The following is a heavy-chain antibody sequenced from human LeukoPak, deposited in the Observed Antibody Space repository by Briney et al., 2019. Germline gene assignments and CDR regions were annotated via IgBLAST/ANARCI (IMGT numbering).Heavy chain of an antibody. Sequence: PGGSLRLSCAASGFTFSRNAMHWVRQAPGKGLEWVAVISYDGSNKYYADSVKGRFTISRDNSKNTLYLQMNSLRAEDTAVYYCARDDYYGSSGYLKFDYWGQGTLVTVSS. J-gene: IGHJ4*02. CDR3: ARDDYYGSSGYLKFDY. V-gene: IGHV3-30-3*01. CDR2: ISYDGSNK. D-gene: IGHD3-22*01. CDR1: GFTFSRNA.